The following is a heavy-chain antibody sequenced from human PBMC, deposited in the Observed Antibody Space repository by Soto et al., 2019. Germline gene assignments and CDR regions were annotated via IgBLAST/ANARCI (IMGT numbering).Heavy chain of an antibody. Sequence: QLQLQESGPGLVKPSETLSLTCTVSGGSISSSSYYWGWIRQPPGKGLEWIGSIYYSGGTYYNPSLKSRVTISVDTSKNQFSLKLSSVTAADTAVYYCARVGALWFGEGGDYWGQGTLVTVSS. J-gene: IGHJ4*02. CDR3: ARVGALWFGEGGDY. D-gene: IGHD3-10*01. CDR1: GGSISSSSYY. V-gene: IGHV4-39*01. CDR2: IYYSGGT.